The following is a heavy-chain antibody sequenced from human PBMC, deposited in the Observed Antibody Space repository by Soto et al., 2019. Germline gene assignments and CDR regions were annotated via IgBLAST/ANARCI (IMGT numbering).Heavy chain of an antibody. CDR3: ARATHIAAPVDY. J-gene: IGHJ4*02. V-gene: IGHV1-69*13. Sequence: SVKVSCKASGGTFSSYAISWVRQAPGQGLEWMGGIIPIFGTANYAQKFQGRVTITADESTSTAYMELSSLRSEDTAVYYCARATHIAAPVDYWGQGTLVTVSS. CDR1: GGTFSSYA. CDR2: IIPIFGTA. D-gene: IGHD6-13*01.